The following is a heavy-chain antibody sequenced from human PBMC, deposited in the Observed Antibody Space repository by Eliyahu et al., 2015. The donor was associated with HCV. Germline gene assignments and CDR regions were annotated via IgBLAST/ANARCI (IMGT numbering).Heavy chain of an antibody. CDR2: IHYSVST. CDR3: ASGGGGIAVAGTGGWFDP. Sequence: QVQLQESGPGLVKPSETLSLTCTVXGGXITTYYWSWIRQPPGKGLEXIGYIHYSVSTNYNPSLKSRVTISVDTSKNQFSLNLTSVTAADTAVYYCASGGGGIAVAGTGGWFDPWGQGTLVTVSS. CDR1: GGXITTYY. J-gene: IGHJ5*02. V-gene: IGHV4-59*01. D-gene: IGHD6-19*01.